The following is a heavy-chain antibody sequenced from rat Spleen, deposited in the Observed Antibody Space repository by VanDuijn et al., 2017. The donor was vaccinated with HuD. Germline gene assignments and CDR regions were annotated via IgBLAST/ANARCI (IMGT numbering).Heavy chain of an antibody. Sequence: AVQLVESGGGLVQPGKSLKLSCSASGFTFSSYGMHWIRQAPGKGLDWVAYISSSSGTVYADAVKERFTISRDNAKNTLYLQLNSLKSEDTAIYYCARFGELRGSFDYWGQGTLVTVSS. V-gene: IGHV5-62*01. J-gene: IGHJ3*01. CDR2: ISSSSGT. CDR1: GFTFSSYG. D-gene: IGHD1-4*01. CDR3: ARFGELRGSFDY.